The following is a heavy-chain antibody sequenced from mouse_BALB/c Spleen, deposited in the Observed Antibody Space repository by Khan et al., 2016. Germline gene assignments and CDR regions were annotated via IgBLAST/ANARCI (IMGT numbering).Heavy chain of an antibody. CDR3: ARTGTGAWFAY. CDR1: GYTFTSYY. CDR2: IYPGNGNT. J-gene: IGHJ3*01. V-gene: IGHV1S56*01. D-gene: IGHD4-1*01. Sequence: QVQLQQSGPELVKPGASVRISCKASGYTFTSYYIHWVKQRPGQGLEWIGWIYPGNGNTKYNEKFKGRATLTADKSSTTAYMQLSSLTSEDSAVCFCARTGTGAWFAYWGQGTLVTVSA.